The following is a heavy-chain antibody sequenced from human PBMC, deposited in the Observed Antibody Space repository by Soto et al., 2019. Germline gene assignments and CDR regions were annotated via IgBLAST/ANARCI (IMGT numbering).Heavy chain of an antibody. D-gene: IGHD3-10*01. J-gene: IGHJ4*02. CDR1: GYTFTSYA. V-gene: IGHV1-3*01. Sequence: QVQLVQSGAEVKKPGASVKVSCKASGYTFTSYAMHWVRQAPGQRLEWMGWINAGNGNTKYSKKFQGRVTITRDTSARTAYMELSSLRSEDTAVYYCAREIWLGEPPGGAGMHWGQGTLVTVSS. CDR3: AREIWLGEPPGGAGMH. CDR2: INAGNGNT.